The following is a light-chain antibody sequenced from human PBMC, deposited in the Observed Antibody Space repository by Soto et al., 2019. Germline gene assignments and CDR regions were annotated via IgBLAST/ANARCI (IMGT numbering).Light chain of an antibody. V-gene: IGLV4-69*01. CDR1: SGHSNYA. CDR3: QTWGTGSHVV. CDR2: LNSDGSH. Sequence: QPVLTQSPSASASLGASVKLTCTLTSGHSNYAIAWHQQQPEKGPRYLMILNSDGSHRKGDGIPDRFSGSSSGAERYLTISSLQSEDEADYYCQTWGTGSHVVFGGGTKLTVL. J-gene: IGLJ2*01.